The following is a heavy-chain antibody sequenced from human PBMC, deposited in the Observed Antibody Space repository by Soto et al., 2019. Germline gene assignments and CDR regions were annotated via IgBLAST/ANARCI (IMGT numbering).Heavy chain of an antibody. CDR2: TSGNGGSK. V-gene: IGHV3-23*01. D-gene: IGHD1-26*01. J-gene: IGHJ5*02. CDR3: AKALLGDTSP. Sequence: GGSLRLSCAASGFTFSSYAMSWVRQAPGKGLEWVSATSGNGGSKYYADSVKGRFTISRENSKNKLYLQINSLSDEDTDLYYCAKALLGDTSPWGQGNLVTVYS. CDR1: GFTFSSYA.